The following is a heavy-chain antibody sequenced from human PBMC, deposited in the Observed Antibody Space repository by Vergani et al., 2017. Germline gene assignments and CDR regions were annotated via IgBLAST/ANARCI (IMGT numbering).Heavy chain of an antibody. V-gene: IGHV5-51*01. CDR1: GFTFSKSW. J-gene: IGHJ4*02. CDR2: IHPADSDT. D-gene: IGHD3-22*01. CDR3: ARLYGRDSSGSKYYDY. Sequence: EVQLVQSGAEVRKTGESLRISCKASGFTFSKSWIAWVRQMPGKGLEWKGIIHPADSDTRYSPSFQGQVTISVDKSISTAYLQRSSLRASDSAMYYCARLYGRDSSGSKYYDYWGQGTLVTVSS.